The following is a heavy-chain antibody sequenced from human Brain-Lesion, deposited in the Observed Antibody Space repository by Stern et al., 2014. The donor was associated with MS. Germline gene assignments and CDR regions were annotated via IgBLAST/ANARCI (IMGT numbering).Heavy chain of an antibody. Sequence: QVQLVESGAEVKKPGASVKVSCKASGYIFTGYYINWVRQAPGQGLEWMAWINPNTGGTKYAQKFQGRVTMRRDASIHQAYPGLGSLTSDDTAVYYCARDQRGITIFGVVTDYYYLGMDVWGQGTTVTVSS. D-gene: IGHD3-3*01. J-gene: IGHJ6*02. V-gene: IGHV1-2*02. CDR1: GYIFTGYY. CDR3: ARDQRGITIFGVVTDYYYLGMDV. CDR2: INPNTGGT.